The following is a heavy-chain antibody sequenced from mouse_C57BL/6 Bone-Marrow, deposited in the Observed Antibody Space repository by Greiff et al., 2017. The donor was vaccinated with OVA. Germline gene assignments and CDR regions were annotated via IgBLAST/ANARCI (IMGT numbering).Heavy chain of an antibody. J-gene: IGHJ3*01. CDR1: GYTFTSYG. D-gene: IGHD2-3*01. CDR2: IYPRSGNT. Sequence: VKLQESGAELARPGASVKLSCKASGYTFTSYGISWVKQRTGQGLEWIGEIYPRSGNTYYNAKFKGKATLTADKSSSTAYMELRSLTSEDSAVYFCARIYDGYHSAWFAYWGQGTLVTVSA. V-gene: IGHV1-81*01. CDR3: ARIYDGYHSAWFAY.